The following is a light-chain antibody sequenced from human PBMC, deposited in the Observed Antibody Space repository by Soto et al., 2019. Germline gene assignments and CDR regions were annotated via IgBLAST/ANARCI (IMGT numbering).Light chain of an antibody. CDR2: KGN. V-gene: IGLV6-57*04. Sequence: NFMLTQPHSVSESPGMTVTISCTRSSGSIASNHVQWYQQRPGRAPTTVIYKGNQRPSGVPDRFSGSIDSSSNSASLTISGLKTEDEADYYCQSYDSNNVLFGGRTKLTVL. CDR3: QSYDSNNVL. CDR1: SGSIASNH. J-gene: IGLJ2*01.